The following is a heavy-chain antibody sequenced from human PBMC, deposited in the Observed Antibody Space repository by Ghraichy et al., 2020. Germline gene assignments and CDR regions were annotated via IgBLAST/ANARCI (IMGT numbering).Heavy chain of an antibody. J-gene: IGHJ6*02. Sequence: GESLNISCVGSGFTFSGYNLNWVHQSPGKGLEWVSYISSSSRFIAYADSVKCRFTVSRDNAQNSLYLQMNSLRDEDTAVYYCARASTVVRFYYYDGMDVWGQGTTVTVSS. CDR1: GFTFSGYN. D-gene: IGHD4-23*01. CDR2: ISSSSRFI. CDR3: ARASTVVRFYYYDGMDV. V-gene: IGHV3-48*02.